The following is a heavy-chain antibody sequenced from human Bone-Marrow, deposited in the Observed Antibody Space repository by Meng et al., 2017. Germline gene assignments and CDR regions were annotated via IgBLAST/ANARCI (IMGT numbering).Heavy chain of an antibody. V-gene: IGHV4-38-2*01. J-gene: IGHJ2*01. CDR3: ARVITIFGVVIIPYWYFDL. D-gene: IGHD3-3*01. Sequence: SETLSLTCAVSGYSISSGYYWGWIRQPPGKGLEWIGSIYHSGSTYYNPSLKSRVTISVDTSKNQFSLKLSSVTAADTAVYYCARVITIFGVVIIPYWYFDLWGRGTLVTVSS. CDR1: GYSISSGYY. CDR2: IYHSGST.